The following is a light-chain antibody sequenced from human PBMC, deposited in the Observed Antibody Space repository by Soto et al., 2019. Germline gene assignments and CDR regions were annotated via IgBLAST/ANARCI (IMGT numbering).Light chain of an antibody. J-gene: IGKJ4*01. CDR3: RQYGRSLGFA. CDR1: QSVSSSY. Sequence: EIVLTQSPGTLSLSPGERATLSCRASQSVSSSYLAWYQQKPGQAPRLLIYGASSRATGIPDRFSGSGSGTDFTLTISRLEPEDFAVYYCRQYGRSLGFAVGGGTKGEIK. CDR2: GAS. V-gene: IGKV3-20*01.